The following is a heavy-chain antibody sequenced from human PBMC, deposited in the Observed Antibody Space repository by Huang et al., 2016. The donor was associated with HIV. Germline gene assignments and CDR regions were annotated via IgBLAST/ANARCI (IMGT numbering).Heavy chain of an antibody. J-gene: IGHJ4*02. D-gene: IGHD3-10*01. CDR2: IKSDGSST. Sequence: EVQLVESGGGLVQPGGSLRLSCAASGFTFSIYWMDWVRQVPGKGRLWVSHIKSDGSSTSYADSVKGRFTISRDNAKNTLYLQMNSLRAEDTAVYYCARGSRQGKYYYGSGTAYWGQGTLVTVSS. CDR1: GFTFSIYW. V-gene: IGHV3-74*01. CDR3: ARGSRQGKYYYGSGTAY.